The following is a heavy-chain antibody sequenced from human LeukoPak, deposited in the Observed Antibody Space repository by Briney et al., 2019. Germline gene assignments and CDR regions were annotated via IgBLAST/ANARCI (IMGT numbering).Heavy chain of an antibody. J-gene: IGHJ6*03. V-gene: IGHV4-59*01. D-gene: IGHD3-9*01. CDR1: GGSISSYY. CDR2: IYYSGST. CDR3: AKTYYDILTGYGGPYYMDV. Sequence: SGTLSLTCTVSGGSISSYYWSWIRQPPGKGLEWIGYIYYSGSTNYNPSLKSRVTISVDTSKNQFSLKLSSVTAADTAVYYCAKTYYDILTGYGGPYYMDVWGKGTTVTVSS.